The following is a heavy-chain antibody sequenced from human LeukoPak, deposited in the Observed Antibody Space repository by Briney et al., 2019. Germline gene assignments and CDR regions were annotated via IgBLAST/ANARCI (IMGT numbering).Heavy chain of an antibody. Sequence: SETLSLTCTVSGGSISSYYWSWIRQPPGKGLEWIGYIYYSGSTNYNPSLKSRVTISVDTSKNQFSLKLCSVTAADTAVYYCARDQGVYGSGSYYSHAFDIWGQGTMVTVSS. CDR3: ARDQGVYGSGSYYSHAFDI. CDR1: GGSISSYY. CDR2: IYYSGST. J-gene: IGHJ3*02. V-gene: IGHV4-59*01. D-gene: IGHD3-10*01.